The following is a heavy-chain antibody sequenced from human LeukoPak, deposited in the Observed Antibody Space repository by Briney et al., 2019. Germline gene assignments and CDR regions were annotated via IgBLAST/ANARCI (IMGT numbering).Heavy chain of an antibody. J-gene: IGHJ4*02. CDR3: ARHTPQAGKTATASPPGYYFDY. V-gene: IGHV4-61*05. Sequence: PSETLSLTCTVSGGSISSSSYYWGWIRQPPGKGLEWIGYIYTSGSTNYNPSLKSRVTISVDTSKNQFSLKLSSVTAADTAVYYCARHTPQAGKTATASPPGYYFDYWGQGTLVTVSS. D-gene: IGHD2-21*02. CDR2: IYTSGST. CDR1: GGSISSSSYY.